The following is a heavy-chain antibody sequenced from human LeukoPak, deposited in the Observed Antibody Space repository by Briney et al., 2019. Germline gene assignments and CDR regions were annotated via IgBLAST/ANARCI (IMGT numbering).Heavy chain of an antibody. CDR3: ARDNTVTAFDY. D-gene: IGHD4-17*01. V-gene: IGHV3-66*01. CDR1: GFTVSSNY. CDR2: IYRGGST. J-gene: IGHJ4*02. Sequence: GGSLRLSCAASGFTVSSNYMSWVRQAPGKGLEWVSVIYRGGSTYYADSVKGRFTISRDNSKNTLYLQMNSLRAEDTAVYYCARDNTVTAFDYWGQGTLVTVSS.